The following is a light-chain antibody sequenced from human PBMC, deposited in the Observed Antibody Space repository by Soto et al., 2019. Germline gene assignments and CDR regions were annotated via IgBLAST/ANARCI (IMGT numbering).Light chain of an antibody. CDR3: AQGLATPFT. Sequence: EIVLTQSPLSLPVTPGEPASISCRSSQNLLHSNGYNYLNWYLQKPGQSPQLLIYLGSNRASGVPDRFSGSGSGTDFTLTINRVEAEYVGLYFCAQGLATPFTFGGGTKVEIK. J-gene: IGKJ4*01. CDR2: LGS. CDR1: QNLLHSNGYNY. V-gene: IGKV2-28*01.